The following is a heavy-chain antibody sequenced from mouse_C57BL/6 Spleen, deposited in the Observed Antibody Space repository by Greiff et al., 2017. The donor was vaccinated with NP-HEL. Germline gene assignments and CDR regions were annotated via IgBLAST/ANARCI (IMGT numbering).Heavy chain of an antibody. CDR2: IYPGSGST. CDR3: ARPLYYGSTYYAMDY. V-gene: IGHV1-55*01. CDR1: GYTFTSYW. Sequence: QVQLKQPGAELVKPGASVKMSCKASGYTFTSYWITWVKQRPGQGLEWIGDIYPGSGSTNYNEKFKSKATLTVDTSSSTAYMQLSSLTSEDSAVYYCARPLYYGSTYYAMDYWGQGTSVTVSS. D-gene: IGHD1-1*01. J-gene: IGHJ4*01.